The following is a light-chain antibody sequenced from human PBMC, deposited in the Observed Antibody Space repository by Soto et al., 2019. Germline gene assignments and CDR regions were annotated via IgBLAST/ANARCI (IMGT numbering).Light chain of an antibody. Sequence: IEMTQSPSSLSASVGDRITITCRASQSMSLFLNWYQQKPGKAPKLLIYDASNLETGVPSRFSGSGSGTDFTFTISSLQPEDIATYYCQQYDNLPLTFGGGTKVDIK. CDR2: DAS. J-gene: IGKJ4*01. V-gene: IGKV1-33*01. CDR1: QSMSLF. CDR3: QQYDNLPLT.